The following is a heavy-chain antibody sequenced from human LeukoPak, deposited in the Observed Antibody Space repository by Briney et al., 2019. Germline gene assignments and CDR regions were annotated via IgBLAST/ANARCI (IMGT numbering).Heavy chain of an antibody. CDR1: GGSFSGYY. D-gene: IGHD3-9*01. J-gene: IGHJ4*02. V-gene: IGHV4-34*01. CDR3: AREGYDILTGYELFDY. CDR2: INHSGST. Sequence: PSETLSLTCAVYGGSFSGYYWSWIRQPPGKGLEWIGEINHSGSTNYNPSLKSRVTISVDTSKNQFSLKLSSVTAADTAVYYCAREGYDILTGYELFDYWGQGTLVTVSS.